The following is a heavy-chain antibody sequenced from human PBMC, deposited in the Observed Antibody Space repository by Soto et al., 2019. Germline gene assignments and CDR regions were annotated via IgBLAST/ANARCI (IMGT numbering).Heavy chain of an antibody. CDR1: GFAFNTFS. CDR3: VRDLGRYFRSGYMDL. CDR2: INEDSTYI. J-gene: IGHJ6*03. V-gene: IGHV3-21*02. D-gene: IGHD3-9*01. Sequence: EVQLVESGGGLDKPGGSLRLSCTASGFAFNTFSMNWVRQAPGKGLEWVSSINEDSTYIYYADSLRGRITISRDNAKDSLFLQMNSLRPDDTAVYYCVRDLGRYFRSGYMDLWGDGATVTVSS.